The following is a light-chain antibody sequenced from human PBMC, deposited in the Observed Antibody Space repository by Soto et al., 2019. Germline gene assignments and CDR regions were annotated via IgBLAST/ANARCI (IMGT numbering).Light chain of an antibody. CDR1: QSISSW. V-gene: IGKV1-5*03. J-gene: IGKJ1*01. CDR3: QQYNSYSEA. CDR2: KAS. Sequence: DIQMTQSPSTLSASVGDRVTITCRASQSISSWLAWYQQKPGKAPKLLIYKASTLESGVPSNFSGSGSGTEFTLTINSLQPEDFATYYCQQYNSYSEAFGQGTKVDIK.